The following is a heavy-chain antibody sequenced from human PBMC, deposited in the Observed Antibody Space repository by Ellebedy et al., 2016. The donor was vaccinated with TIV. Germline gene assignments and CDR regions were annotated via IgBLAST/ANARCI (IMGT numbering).Heavy chain of an antibody. Sequence: SGPTLVKPTQTLTLTCTFSGSSLSTNGVCVSWIRQPPGKALEWLARIDWNDQKYYSTSLNTRLTISKDTSKNQVVLIMTNMDPVDTATYYCARIQWELPDYWGQGALVIVSS. CDR2: IDWNDQK. CDR1: GSSLSTNGVC. CDR3: ARIQWELPDY. D-gene: IGHD1-26*01. V-gene: IGHV2-70*11. J-gene: IGHJ4*02.